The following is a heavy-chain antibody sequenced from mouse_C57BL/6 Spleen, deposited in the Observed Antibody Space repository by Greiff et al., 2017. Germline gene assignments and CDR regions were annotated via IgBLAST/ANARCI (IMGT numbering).Heavy chain of an antibody. D-gene: IGHD2-1*01. V-gene: IGHV7-1*01. Sequence: EVMLVESGGGLVQSGRSLRLSCATSGFTFSDFYMEWVRQAPGKGLEWIAASRNKANDYTTEYSASVKGRFIVSRDTSQSILYLQMNALRAEDTAIYYCARDAGSSTAAMDYWGQGTSVTVSS. J-gene: IGHJ4*01. CDR3: ARDAGSSTAAMDY. CDR2: SRNKANDYTT. CDR1: GFTFSDFY.